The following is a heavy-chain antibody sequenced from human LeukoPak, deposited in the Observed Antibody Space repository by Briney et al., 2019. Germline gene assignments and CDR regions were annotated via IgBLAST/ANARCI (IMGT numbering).Heavy chain of an antibody. Sequence: PGGSLRLSCAASGFTVSSNYMSWVRQAPGKGLEWVSVIYSGGSTYYADSVKGRFTISRDNSKNTLYLQTNSLRAEDTAVYCCQWLVRVYGYYYYGMDVWGQGTTVTVSS. D-gene: IGHD6-19*01. J-gene: IGHJ6*02. CDR1: GFTVSSNY. CDR2: IYSGGST. V-gene: IGHV3-53*01. CDR3: QWLVRVYGYYYYGMDV.